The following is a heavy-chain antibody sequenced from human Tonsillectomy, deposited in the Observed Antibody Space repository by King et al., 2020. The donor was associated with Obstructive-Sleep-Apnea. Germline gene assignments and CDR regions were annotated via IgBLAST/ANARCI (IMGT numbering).Heavy chain of an antibody. Sequence: VQLVESGGGLVQPGGSLRLSCAASGFTFSSYAMSWVRQAPGKGLEWVSAISGSGGSTYYADSVKGRFTISRDNSKNTLYLQMNSLRAEDTAVYYCAKDLEGLQQLVLAVGRYFDYWGQGTLVTVSS. J-gene: IGHJ4*02. CDR3: AKDLEGLQQLVLAVGRYFDY. D-gene: IGHD6-13*01. CDR1: GFTFSSYA. CDR2: ISGSGGST. V-gene: IGHV3-23*04.